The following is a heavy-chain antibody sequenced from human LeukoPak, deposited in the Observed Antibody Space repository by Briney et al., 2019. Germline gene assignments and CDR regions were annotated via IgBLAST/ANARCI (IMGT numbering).Heavy chain of an antibody. CDR2: INPTGTGT. J-gene: IGHJ4*02. D-gene: IGHD2-8*02. CDR1: GYTFTNYY. V-gene: IGHV1-46*01. Sequence: ASVKVSCKASGYTFTNYYTHWVRQAPGQGLEWMGLINPTGTGTNYAQKFRGRVTLTRDTSTTTVYMELSSLRSEDTAVYYCAREESGGYFDYWGQGTLVTVSS. CDR3: AREESGGYFDY.